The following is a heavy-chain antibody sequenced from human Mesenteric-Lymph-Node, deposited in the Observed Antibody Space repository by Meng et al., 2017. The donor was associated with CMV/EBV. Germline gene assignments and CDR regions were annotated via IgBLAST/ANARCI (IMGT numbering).Heavy chain of an antibody. Sequence: SGFAFSDYYMRWIRQAPGKGLEWLSFISASGGNIWYADSVRGRFTFSRDNAKNSLYLQMNSLRTEDTAVYYCARVVGGSAFWYFDLWGRGTLVTVSS. CDR3: ARVVGGSAFWYFDL. V-gene: IGHV3-11*01. J-gene: IGHJ2*01. D-gene: IGHD3-10*01. CDR2: ISASGGNI. CDR1: GFAFSDYY.